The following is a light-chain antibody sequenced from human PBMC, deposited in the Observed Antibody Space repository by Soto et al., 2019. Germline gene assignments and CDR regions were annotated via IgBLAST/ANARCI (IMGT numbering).Light chain of an antibody. J-gene: IGKJ4*01. V-gene: IGKV3-11*01. CDR2: DAS. CDR3: QQRSNWPLT. CDR1: QSVANY. Sequence: EIVLTQSPATLSLSPGERATLFCRASQSVANYVAWYQQKPGQAPRLLIYDASHRATGIPARFSGSGSGTDFTLTISSLELEDFAVYYCQQRSNWPLTFGGGTQVEIK.